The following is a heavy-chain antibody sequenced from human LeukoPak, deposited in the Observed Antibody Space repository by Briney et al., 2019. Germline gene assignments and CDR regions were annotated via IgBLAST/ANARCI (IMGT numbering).Heavy chain of an antibody. D-gene: IGHD6-19*01. CDR2: ISSSSSYI. V-gene: IGHV3-21*01. CDR1: GFTFSSYA. Sequence: GGSLRLSCAASGFTFSSYAMSWVRQAPGKGLEWVSSISSSSSYIYYADSVKGRFTISRDNAKNSLYLQMNSLRAEDTAVYYCARAGIAVAERGRSGGDYWGQGTLVTVSS. J-gene: IGHJ4*02. CDR3: ARAGIAVAERGRSGGDY.